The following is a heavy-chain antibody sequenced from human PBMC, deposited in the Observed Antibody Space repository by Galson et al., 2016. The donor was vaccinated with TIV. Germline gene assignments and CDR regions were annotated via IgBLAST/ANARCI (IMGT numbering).Heavy chain of an antibody. CDR2: IIPIFGTT. CDR3: ARATNYYDNWFDP. Sequence: SVKVSCKALGGTLASGGSSYVISWVRQAPGQGLEWMGRIIPIFGTTKYAQKFHGRVTITADESTDTAYVELNSLTSEDTAVYYCARATNYYDNWFDPWGQGTLVTVSS. CDR1: GGTLASGGSSYV. D-gene: IGHD3-10*01. V-gene: IGHV1-69*13. J-gene: IGHJ5*02.